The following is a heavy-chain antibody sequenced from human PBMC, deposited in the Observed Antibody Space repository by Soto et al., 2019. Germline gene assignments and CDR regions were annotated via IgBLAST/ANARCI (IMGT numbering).Heavy chain of an antibody. Sequence: EVQLVESGGGLVQPGGSLRLSCAASGFTFSSYWMSWVRQAPGKGLEWVANIKQDGSEKYYVDSVKGRFTISRDNAKNSLYLQMNSLRAEDTAVYYCATQKRIDSSDYSPHFDYWGQGTLVTVSS. J-gene: IGHJ4*02. V-gene: IGHV3-7*01. CDR1: GFTFSSYW. D-gene: IGHD3-22*01. CDR3: ATQKRIDSSDYSPHFDY. CDR2: IKQDGSEK.